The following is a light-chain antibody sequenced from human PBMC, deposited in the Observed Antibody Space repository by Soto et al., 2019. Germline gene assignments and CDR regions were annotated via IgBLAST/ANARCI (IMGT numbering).Light chain of an antibody. CDR3: QQYNTWPPT. CDR1: QSVGRD. Sequence: EIVMTQSPATLSVSPGEGATLSCRASQSVGRDLAWYQQKPGKGPRLLIYGASTRATGIQARFTGSGSGTEFTLAINRLQSEGFAVYWCQQYNTWPPTFRPGTTVDIK. J-gene: IGKJ3*01. V-gene: IGKV3-15*01. CDR2: GAS.